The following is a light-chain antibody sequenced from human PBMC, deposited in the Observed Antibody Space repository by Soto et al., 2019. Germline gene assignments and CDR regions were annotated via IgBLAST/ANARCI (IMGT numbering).Light chain of an antibody. CDR3: QQYNNWPRT. Sequence: EIGLARAPGSVSLSPGEVATLSGSASQSVSSNYLAWYQQKPGQAPRLLIYGASTRATGIPARFSGSGSGTEFTLTISSLQSEDFAVYYCQQYNNWPRTFGQGTKVDIK. CDR1: QSVSSN. V-gene: IGKV3-15*01. CDR2: GAS. J-gene: IGKJ1*01.